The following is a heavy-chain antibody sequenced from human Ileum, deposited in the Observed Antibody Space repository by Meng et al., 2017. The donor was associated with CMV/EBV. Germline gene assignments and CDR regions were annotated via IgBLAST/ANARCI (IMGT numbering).Heavy chain of an antibody. Sequence: GESLKISCSASGFTFSAYSMNWVRQTPSKGLEWVSIIYDTGKKFYADSVKGRFTISRDNSRTILYLQMTDLRADDTATYFCVKDWTPDGLFTFDFWGQGTVVTVSS. D-gene: IGHD1-1*01. CDR1: GFTFSAYS. CDR2: IYDTGKK. CDR3: VKDWTPDGLFTFDF. V-gene: IGHV3-23*03. J-gene: IGHJ4*02.